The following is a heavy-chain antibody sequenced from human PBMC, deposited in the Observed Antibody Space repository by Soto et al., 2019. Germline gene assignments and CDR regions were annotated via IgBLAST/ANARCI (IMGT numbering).Heavy chain of an antibody. CDR1: AGTFSSYA. Sequence: SVKVSCKASAGTFSSYAISWVRQAPGQGLEWMGGIIPIFGTANYAQKFQGRVTITADKSTSTAYMELSSLRSEDTAVYYCASDGPDRHTPITFNWFDPWGQGTLVTVSS. CDR2: IIPIFGTA. J-gene: IGHJ5*02. D-gene: IGHD3-16*01. V-gene: IGHV1-69*06. CDR3: ASDGPDRHTPITFNWFDP.